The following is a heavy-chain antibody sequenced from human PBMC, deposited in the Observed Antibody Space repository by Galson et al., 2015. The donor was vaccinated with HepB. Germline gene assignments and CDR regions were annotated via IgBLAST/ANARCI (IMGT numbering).Heavy chain of an antibody. V-gene: IGHV3-64D*06. CDR2: ISSNGGST. CDR1: GFTLSSID. D-gene: IGHD1-1*01. J-gene: IGHJ4*02. Sequence: SLRLSCAASGFTLSSIDMHWVRQAPGKGLEYVAVISSNGGSTHYAESVKGRFTISRDNSKNMLYFLMSSLRDEDTAVYYCMGWAWQLEREFDYWGQGIPVTVSS. CDR3: MGWAWQLEREFDY.